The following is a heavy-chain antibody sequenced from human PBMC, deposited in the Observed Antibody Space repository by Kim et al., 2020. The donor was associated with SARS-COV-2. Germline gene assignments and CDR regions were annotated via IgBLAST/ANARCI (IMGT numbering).Heavy chain of an antibody. V-gene: IGHV3-21*01. CDR3: ARDPDWSGANY. Sequence: YIYYADSVKGRFTISRDNAKNSLYLQMNSLRAEDTAVYYCARDPDWSGANYWGQGTLVTVSS. J-gene: IGHJ4*02. CDR2: YI. D-gene: IGHD3-9*01.